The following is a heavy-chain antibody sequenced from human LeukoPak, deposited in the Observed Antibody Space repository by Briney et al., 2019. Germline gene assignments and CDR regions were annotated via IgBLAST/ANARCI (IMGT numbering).Heavy chain of an antibody. D-gene: IGHD2/OR15-2a*01. Sequence: PSQTLSLTCTVSGGSISSGSYYWSWIRQPAGKGLEWIGRIYTSGSTNYNPSLKSRVTISVDTSKNQFSLKLSSVTAADTAVYYCARVVSMGMLFDYWGQGTLVTVSS. J-gene: IGHJ4*02. CDR1: GGSISSGSYY. CDR3: ARVVSMGMLFDY. CDR2: IYTSGST. V-gene: IGHV4-61*02.